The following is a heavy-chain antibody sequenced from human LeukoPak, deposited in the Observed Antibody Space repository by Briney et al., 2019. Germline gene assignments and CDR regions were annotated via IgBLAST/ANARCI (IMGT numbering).Heavy chain of an antibody. J-gene: IGHJ4*02. Sequence: GSSVKVSCKASGGTFSSYAISWVRQAPGQGLEWMGGIIPIFGTANYAQKFQGRVTITADESTSTAYMELSSLRSEDTAVYYCARAPPMAAAGTYFDYWGQGTPVTVSS. CDR2: IIPIFGTA. V-gene: IGHV1-69*01. CDR3: ARAPPMAAAGTYFDY. CDR1: GGTFSSYA. D-gene: IGHD6-13*01.